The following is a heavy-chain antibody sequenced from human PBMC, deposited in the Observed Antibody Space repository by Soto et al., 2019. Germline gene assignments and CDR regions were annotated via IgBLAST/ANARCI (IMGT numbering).Heavy chain of an antibody. D-gene: IGHD6-19*01. Sequence: ASVKVSCKASGYSFTGYYVHWVRQAPGQGLEWMGWINPNTGGTNYAQKFQGRVTVTRDTSITTAYMELSSLTSDDTAVYYCAKGSSGWEPNWFDPWGQGTLVTVSS. CDR2: INPNTGGT. J-gene: IGHJ5*02. CDR1: GYSFTGYY. CDR3: AKGSSGWEPNWFDP. V-gene: IGHV1-2*02.